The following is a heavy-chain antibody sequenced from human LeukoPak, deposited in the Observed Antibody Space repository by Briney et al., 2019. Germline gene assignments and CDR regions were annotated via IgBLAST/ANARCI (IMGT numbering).Heavy chain of an antibody. V-gene: IGHV3-53*01. D-gene: IGHD5-18*01. Sequence: GGSLRLSCAASGFTFSSYAMSWVRQAPGKGLEWVSVIYSGGSTYYADSVKGRFTISRDNSKNTLYLQMNSLRAEDTAVYYCARERGYSYGIDYWGQGTLVTVSS. J-gene: IGHJ4*02. CDR2: IYSGGST. CDR1: GFTFSSYA. CDR3: ARERGYSYGIDY.